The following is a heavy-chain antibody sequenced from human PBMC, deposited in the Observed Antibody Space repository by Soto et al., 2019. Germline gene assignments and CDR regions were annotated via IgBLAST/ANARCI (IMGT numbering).Heavy chain of an antibody. V-gene: IGHV5-10-1*03. CDR1: GYTFTSYW. CDR2: IDPSDSYI. CDR3: AGTTVSSSVGYGMDV. D-gene: IGHD4-17*01. J-gene: IGHJ6*02. Sequence: EVQLVQSGAEVKKPGESLRISCRASGYTFTSYWISWVRQMPGKGLEWMGRIDPSDSYIIYSPSVQGHVTISADKSFSTAYLQWSSLKASDTATYYCAGTTVSSSVGYGMDVWGQGTTVIVSS.